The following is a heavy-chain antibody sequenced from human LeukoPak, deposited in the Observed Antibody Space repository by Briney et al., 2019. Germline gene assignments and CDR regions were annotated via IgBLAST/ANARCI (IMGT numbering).Heavy chain of an antibody. V-gene: IGHV3-7*01. Sequence: PGGSLRLSCAASGFTFSSYWMSWVRQAPGKGLEWVANIKQDGSEKYYVDSVKGRFTISRDNAKNSLYLQMNSLRAEDTAVYYCARDLELWFGELPFPDYWGQGTLVTVSS. CDR1: GFTFSSYW. D-gene: IGHD3-10*01. J-gene: IGHJ4*02. CDR2: IKQDGSEK. CDR3: ARDLELWFGELPFPDY.